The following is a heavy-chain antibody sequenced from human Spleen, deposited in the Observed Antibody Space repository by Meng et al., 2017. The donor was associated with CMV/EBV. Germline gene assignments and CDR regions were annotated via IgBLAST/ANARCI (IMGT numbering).Heavy chain of an antibody. D-gene: IGHD4-23*01. CDR1: GGSISSSNW. CDR3: AVMTMVVTRDY. V-gene: IGHV4-4*02. J-gene: IGHJ4*02. Sequence: LPCAVSGGSISSSNWWSWVRQPPGKGLEWIGEIYHSGSTNYNPSLKSRVTISVDKSKNQFSLKLSSVTAADTAVYYCAVMTMVVTRDYWGQGTLVTVSS. CDR2: IYHSGST.